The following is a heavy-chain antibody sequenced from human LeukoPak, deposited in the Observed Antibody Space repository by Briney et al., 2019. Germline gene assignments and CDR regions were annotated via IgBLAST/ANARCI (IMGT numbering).Heavy chain of an antibody. Sequence: SETLSLTCTVSGGSISSSSYYWGWIRQHPGKGLEWIGYIYYSGSTYYNPSLKSRVTISVDTSKNQFSLKLSSVTAADTAVYYCARVGRTFHYYYGMDVWGQGTTVTVSS. D-gene: IGHD2-15*01. J-gene: IGHJ6*02. CDR1: GGSISSSSYY. V-gene: IGHV4-31*03. CDR3: ARVGRTFHYYYGMDV. CDR2: IYYSGST.